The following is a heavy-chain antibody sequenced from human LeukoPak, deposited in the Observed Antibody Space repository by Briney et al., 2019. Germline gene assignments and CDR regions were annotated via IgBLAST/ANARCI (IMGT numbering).Heavy chain of an antibody. V-gene: IGHV3-23*01. CDR2: ISGSGGST. CDR1: GFNFSSYA. CDR3: AKSGYSYGRGGDYFDY. D-gene: IGHD5-18*01. J-gene: IGHJ4*02. Sequence: GGSLRLSCAASGFNFSSYAMSWVRQAPGKGLEWVSAISGSGGSTYHADSVKGRFTISRDNSKNTLYLQMNSLRAEDTAVYYCAKSGYSYGRGGDYFDYWGQGTLVTVSS.